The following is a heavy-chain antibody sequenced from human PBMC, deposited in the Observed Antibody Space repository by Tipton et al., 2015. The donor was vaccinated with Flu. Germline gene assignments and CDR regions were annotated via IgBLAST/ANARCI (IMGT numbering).Heavy chain of an antibody. V-gene: IGHV3-21*01. Sequence: SLRLSCAASGFTFSSYSMNWVRQAPGKGLEWVSSISSSSSYIYYADSVKGRFTISRDNAKNSLYLQMNCLRAEDTAVYYCAGDLGSSWGIDYWGQGTLVTVSS. CDR1: GFTFSSYS. J-gene: IGHJ4*02. D-gene: IGHD6-13*01. CDR2: ISSSSSYI. CDR3: AGDLGSSWGIDY.